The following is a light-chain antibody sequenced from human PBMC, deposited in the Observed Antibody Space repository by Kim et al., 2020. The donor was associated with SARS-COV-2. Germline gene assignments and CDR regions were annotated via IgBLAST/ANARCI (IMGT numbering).Light chain of an antibody. CDR3: AAWDDSLNGPL. CDR2: SNN. CDR1: SSNIGSNT. J-gene: IGLJ2*01. Sequence: ELTQPPSASGTPGQRVTISCSGSSSNIGSNTVNWYQQLPGTAPKLLIYSNNQRPSGVPYRFSGSKSGTSASLAISGLQSEDEADYYCAAWDDSLNGPLFGGGTQLTVL. V-gene: IGLV1-44*01.